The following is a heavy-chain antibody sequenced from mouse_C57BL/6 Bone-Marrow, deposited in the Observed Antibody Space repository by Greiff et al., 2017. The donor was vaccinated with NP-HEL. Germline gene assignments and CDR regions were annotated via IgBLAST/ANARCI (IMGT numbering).Heavy chain of an antibody. CDR3: ARHEGRYDYVRWFAY. J-gene: IGHJ3*01. V-gene: IGHV5-15*01. CDR2: ISNLAYSI. CDR1: GFTFSDYG. D-gene: IGHD2-4*01. Sequence: DVMLVESGGGLVQPGGSLKLSCAASGFTFSDYGMAWVRQAPRKGPEWVAFISNLAYSIYYADTVTGRFTISRENAKNTLYLEMSSLRSEDTAMYYCARHEGRYDYVRWFAYWGQGTLVTVSA.